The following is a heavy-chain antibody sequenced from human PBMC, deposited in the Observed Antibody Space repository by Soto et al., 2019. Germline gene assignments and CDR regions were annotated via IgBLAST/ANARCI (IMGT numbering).Heavy chain of an antibody. J-gene: IGHJ6*02. Sequence: QVQLVQSGAEVKKPGASVKVSCKASGYTFTSYGISWVRQAPGQGLEWMGWIIPIFGTANYAQKFQGRVTITADESTSTAYMELSSLRSEDTAVYYCASSSNPWFGVYYYGMDVWGQGTTVTVSS. CDR1: GYTFTSYG. CDR2: IIPIFGTA. CDR3: ASSSNPWFGVYYYGMDV. V-gene: IGHV1-69*13. D-gene: IGHD3-10*01.